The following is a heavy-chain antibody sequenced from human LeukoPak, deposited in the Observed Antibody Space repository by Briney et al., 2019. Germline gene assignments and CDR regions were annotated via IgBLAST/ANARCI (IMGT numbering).Heavy chain of an antibody. CDR1: GYTFTNYR. D-gene: IGHD2-15*01. Sequence: ASVKVSCKASGYTFTNYRINWVRQAPGQGLEWMGWISASSGNRNYAQKLQGRVTMTTDTSTTTAYMELRNLRSDDTAVYYCARSSQEEAIVRPSDYWGQGTLVTVSS. J-gene: IGHJ4*02. V-gene: IGHV1-18*04. CDR3: ARSSQEEAIVRPSDY. CDR2: ISASSGNR.